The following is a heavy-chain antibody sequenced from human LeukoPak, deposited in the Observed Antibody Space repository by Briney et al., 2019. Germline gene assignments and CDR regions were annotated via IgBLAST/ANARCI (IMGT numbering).Heavy chain of an antibody. D-gene: IGHD1-26*01. CDR1: GGSISSSSYY. V-gene: IGHV4-39*07. Sequence: SETLSLTCTVSGGSISSSSYYWGWIRQPPGKGLEWIGSIYYSGSTYYNPSLKSRVTISVDTSKNQFSLKLSSVTAADTAVYYCARGGGSYRWFDPWGQGTLVTVSS. CDR3: ARGGGSYRWFDP. CDR2: IYYSGST. J-gene: IGHJ5*02.